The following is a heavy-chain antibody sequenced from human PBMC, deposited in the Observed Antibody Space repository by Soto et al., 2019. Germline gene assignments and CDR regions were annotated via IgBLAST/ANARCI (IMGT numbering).Heavy chain of an antibody. CDR2: IYSSGTT. Sequence: QVQLQEPGPGLVKPSETLSLTCTVSGGSISNYYWNWIRQPAGKGLEWIGRIYSSGTTIYNPTLESRVTMSLDTSKNQFSLKLSSVTAADTAVYFCARFHPIGVTSSPNAFDIWGQGTMVTVSS. J-gene: IGHJ3*02. CDR1: GGSISNYY. D-gene: IGHD2-8*01. V-gene: IGHV4-4*07. CDR3: ARFHPIGVTSSPNAFDI.